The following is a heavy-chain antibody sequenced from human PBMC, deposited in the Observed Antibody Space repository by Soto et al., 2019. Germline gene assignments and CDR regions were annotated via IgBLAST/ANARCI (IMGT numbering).Heavy chain of an antibody. D-gene: IGHD2-2*02. Sequence: ASVKVSCKASGYTFTSYGISWVRQAPGQGLGWMGWISAYNGNTNYAQKLQGRVTMTTDTSTSTAYMELRSLRSDDTAVYYCARDGYCSSTSCYTGYYYYGMDVWGQGTTVTVSS. CDR2: ISAYNGNT. J-gene: IGHJ6*02. CDR3: ARDGYCSSTSCYTGYYYYGMDV. CDR1: GYTFTSYG. V-gene: IGHV1-18*01.